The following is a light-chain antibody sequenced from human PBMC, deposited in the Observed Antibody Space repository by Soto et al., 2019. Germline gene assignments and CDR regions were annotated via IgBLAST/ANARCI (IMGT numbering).Light chain of an antibody. V-gene: IGKV1-6*01. CDR3: LQDNNNPWT. J-gene: IGKJ1*01. CDR1: QDIRSG. Sequence: AIQMTQSPSSLSASVGERVTITCWASQDIRSGLGWYQQRPGKAPKLLIYAASSLKSGVPSRFSGSGSGTDFTLTISSLQPEDFATYYCLQDNNNPWTFGQGTKV. CDR2: AAS.